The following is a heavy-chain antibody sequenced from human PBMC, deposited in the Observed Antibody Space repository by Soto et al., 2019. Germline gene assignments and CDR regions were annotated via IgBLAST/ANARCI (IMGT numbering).Heavy chain of an antibody. CDR3: ARGEYYGSGNYFDY. J-gene: IGHJ4*02. V-gene: IGHV4-38-2*01. CDR2: FYHSGGT. Sequence: SETLSLTCAVSGHSISSGYYWGWIRQPPGKGLEWIGSFYHSGGTYYNPSLKSRVTISVDTSKNQFSLKLSSVTAADTAVYYCARGEYYGSGNYFDYWGQGTLVTVSS. CDR1: GHSISSGYY. D-gene: IGHD3-10*01.